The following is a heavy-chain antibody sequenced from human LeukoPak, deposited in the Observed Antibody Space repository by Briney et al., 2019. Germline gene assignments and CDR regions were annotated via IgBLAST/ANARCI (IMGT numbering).Heavy chain of an antibody. J-gene: IGHJ4*02. CDR3: ARGTMTTVTYYFDY. V-gene: IGHV4-34*01. CDR1: GGSISNSY. Sequence: PSETLSLTCTVSGGSISNSYWSWIRQPPGKGLEWIGEINHSGSTNYNPSLKSRVTISVDTSKNQFSLKLSSVTAADTAVYYCARGTMTTVTYYFDYWGQGTLVTVSS. D-gene: IGHD4-17*01. CDR2: INHSGST.